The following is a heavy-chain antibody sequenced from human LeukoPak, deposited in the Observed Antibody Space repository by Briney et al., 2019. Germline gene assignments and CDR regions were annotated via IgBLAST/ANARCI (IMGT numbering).Heavy chain of an antibody. Sequence: GASVKVSCKASGYTFTGYYMHWVRQAPGQGLEWMGWINPNSGGTNYAQKFQGRVTMTRDTSISTAYMELSRLRSDDTAVYYCARYRPGYYDIPNWFDPWGQGTLVTVSS. CDR2: INPNSGGT. V-gene: IGHV1-2*02. CDR3: ARYRPGYYDIPNWFDP. CDR1: GYTFTGYY. D-gene: IGHD3-9*01. J-gene: IGHJ5*02.